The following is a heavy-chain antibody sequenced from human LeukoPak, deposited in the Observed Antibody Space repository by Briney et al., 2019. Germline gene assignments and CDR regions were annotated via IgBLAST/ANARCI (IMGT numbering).Heavy chain of an antibody. Sequence: PSETLSLTCTVSGGSISSYYWSWIRQPPGKGLEWIGYIYYSGSTNYNPSLKSRVTISVDTSKNQFSLKLSSVTAADTGVYYCARGPIGGRSYFDYWGQGTLVTVSS. J-gene: IGHJ4*02. D-gene: IGHD3-10*01. CDR3: ARGPIGGRSYFDY. CDR2: IYYSGST. CDR1: GGSISSYY. V-gene: IGHV4-59*01.